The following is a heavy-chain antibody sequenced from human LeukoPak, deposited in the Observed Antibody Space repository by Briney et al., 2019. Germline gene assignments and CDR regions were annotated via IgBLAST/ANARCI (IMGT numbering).Heavy chain of an antibody. V-gene: IGHV3-23*01. CDR1: GFTFSTYG. D-gene: IGHD4/OR15-4a*01. CDR3: ARDMAL. CDR2: ISGTGDTT. J-gene: IGHJ4*02. Sequence: GGSLRLSCAASGFTFSTYGRSWVRQAPGKGLEWVSGISGTGDTTYYADSVKGRFTISRDNSKNTLYLQMNSLRAGDTAVYYCARDMALWGKGPLVTVSS.